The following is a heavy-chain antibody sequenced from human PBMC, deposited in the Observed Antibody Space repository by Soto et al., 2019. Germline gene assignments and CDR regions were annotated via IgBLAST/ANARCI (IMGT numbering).Heavy chain of an antibody. Sequence: GGSLRLSCATSGFTSSSYSMNWVRQAPGKGLEWVSSISSDSIHILYADSVKGRFTISRDNSRDSLYLQMNSLRDEDTAVYYCARFDTAAYTTPIDYWGQGTLVTVSS. D-gene: IGHD3-16*01. CDR1: GFTSSSYS. J-gene: IGHJ4*02. V-gene: IGHV3-21*01. CDR2: ISSDSIHI. CDR3: ARFDTAAYTTPIDY.